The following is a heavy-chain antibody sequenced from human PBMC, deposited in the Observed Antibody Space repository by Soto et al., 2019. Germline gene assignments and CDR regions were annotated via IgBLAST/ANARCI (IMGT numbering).Heavy chain of an antibody. CDR1: GFTFRSYS. CDR3: ARDGGSSSSDREYYYYYGMDV. CDR2: ISSSSSYI. D-gene: IGHD6-6*01. Sequence: PGGSLRLFCAASGFTFRSYSMNWVRQDPGQGLEWVSSISSSSSYIYDTDSVKGRVTISRDNAKNSLYLQMNSLRAEDTAVYYCARDGGSSSSDREYYYYYGMDVWGQGTTVTGSS. V-gene: IGHV3-21*01. J-gene: IGHJ6*02.